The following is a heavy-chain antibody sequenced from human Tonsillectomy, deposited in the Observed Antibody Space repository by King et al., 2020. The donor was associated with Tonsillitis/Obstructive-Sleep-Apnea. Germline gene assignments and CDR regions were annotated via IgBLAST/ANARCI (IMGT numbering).Heavy chain of an antibody. CDR2: IDPSDSYV. D-gene: IGHD5-18*01. V-gene: IGHV5-10-1*03. J-gene: IGHJ6*02. Sequence: QLVQSGAEVKKPGESLRISCQGSGYSFGNYWITWVRQMPGKGLEWMGRIDPSDSYVNYNPSFQGHVTISVDKSINTAYLQWSSLKASDTVMYFCARLVDTAMDSDFYYGMDVWGQGTTVTVSS. CDR1: GYSFGNYW. CDR3: ARLVDTAMDSDFYYGMDV.